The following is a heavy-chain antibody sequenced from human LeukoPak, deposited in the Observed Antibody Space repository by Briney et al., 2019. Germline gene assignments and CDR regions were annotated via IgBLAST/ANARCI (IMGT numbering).Heavy chain of an antibody. V-gene: IGHV3-7*01. CDR2: IKQDGSEK. Sequence: PGGSLRLSCAASGFTFSSYWMSWVRQAPGKGLEWVANIKQDGSEKYYVDSVKGRFTISRDNAKNSLYLQMNSLRAEDTAVYYCARGPHISKSDFWMGLDYYYMDVWGKGTTVTVSS. CDR1: GFTFSSYW. D-gene: IGHD3-3*01. J-gene: IGHJ6*03. CDR3: ARGPHISKSDFWMGLDYYYMDV.